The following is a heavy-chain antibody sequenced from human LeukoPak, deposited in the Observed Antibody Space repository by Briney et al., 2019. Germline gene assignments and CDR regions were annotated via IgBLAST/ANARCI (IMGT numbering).Heavy chain of an antibody. CDR1: GGTFSTYA. J-gene: IGHJ6*02. CDR2: VIPILAIS. D-gene: IGHD3-22*01. V-gene: IGHV1-69*04. Sequence: SVKVSCKASGGTFSTYAITWVRQAPGQGLEWMGRVIPILAISNYAQMFQDRVTITADKSTSTAYMELSSLRSEDTAVYFCARTNYYDSGGSQGPGTFYYGLDVWGQGTTVTVSS. CDR3: ARTNYYDSGGSQGPGTFYYGLDV.